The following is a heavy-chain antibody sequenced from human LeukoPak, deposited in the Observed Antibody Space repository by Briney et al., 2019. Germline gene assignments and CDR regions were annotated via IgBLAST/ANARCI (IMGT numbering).Heavy chain of an antibody. CDR3: ARDQVLGSGRHNWFDP. Sequence: SESLSLTCTVFGGSINSDGYYWSWIRQHPGKGLEWIGNIYYSGSTYYNPSLKSRVTISLDTSQNHFSLKLSSVTAADTAVYYCARDQVLGSGRHNWFDPWGQGILVTVSS. D-gene: IGHD3-10*01. J-gene: IGHJ5*02. CDR1: GGSINSDGYY. CDR2: IYYSGST. V-gene: IGHV4-31*03.